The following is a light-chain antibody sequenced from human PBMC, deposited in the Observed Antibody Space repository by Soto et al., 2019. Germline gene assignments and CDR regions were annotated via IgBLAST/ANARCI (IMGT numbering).Light chain of an antibody. Sequence: DIQMTQSPSSLSASVGDRVTITCRASQTINSYLNWYQQKPGKAPKLLISTASSLRSGVPSRFSGSRSGTDFTLTISGLQYEDISTYYCQQSYGTPRTFGQGTKVDIK. CDR3: QQSYGTPRT. V-gene: IGKV1-39*01. CDR1: QTINSY. CDR2: TAS. J-gene: IGKJ1*01.